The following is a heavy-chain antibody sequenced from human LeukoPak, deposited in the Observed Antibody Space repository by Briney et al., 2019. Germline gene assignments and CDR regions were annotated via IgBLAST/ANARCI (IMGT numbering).Heavy chain of an antibody. D-gene: IGHD2-21*02. CDR1: GFTFSSYE. CDR2: ISSSGSTI. Sequence: GGSLRLSCAASGFTFSSYEMNWVRQAPGKGLEWVSYISSSGSTIYYADSVKGRFTISRDNAKNSLYLQMNSLRAEDTAVYYCARDPGSYCGGDCPLDWGQGTMVTVSS. CDR3: ARDPGSYCGGDCPLD. J-gene: IGHJ3*01. V-gene: IGHV3-48*03.